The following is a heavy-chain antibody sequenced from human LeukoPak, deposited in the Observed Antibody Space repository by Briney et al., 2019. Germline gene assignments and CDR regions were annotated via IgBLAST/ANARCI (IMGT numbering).Heavy chain of an antibody. CDR2: INTSGST. CDR3: ARSRGTTMVTRFDY. V-gene: IGHV4-4*07. CDR1: GGSISNYY. D-gene: IGHD5-18*01. Sequence: PSETLSLTCTVSGGSISNYYWSWIRQPAGKGLEWIGRINTSGSTDYNPSLKSRVTMSVDTSKNQLSLKLSSLTAADTAVYYCARSRGTTMVTRFDYWGQGTLVTVSS. J-gene: IGHJ4*02.